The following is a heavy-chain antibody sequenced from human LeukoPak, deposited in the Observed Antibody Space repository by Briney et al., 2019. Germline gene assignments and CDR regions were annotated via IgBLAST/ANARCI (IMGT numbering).Heavy chain of an antibody. CDR2: FYSEDGET. V-gene: IGHV1-24*01. D-gene: IGHD5-12*01. CDR1: VYTHTELS. J-gene: IGHJ6*02. CDR3: ATVGSVATVFYYGMDV. Sequence: GASVNVSCKVSVYTHTELSMHWVRQARGKGLEWMGGFYSEDGETIYAQKFQGRVTMTEDTSTDTAYMELSSLRSEDTAVYYCATVGSVATVFYYGMDVWGQGTTVTVSS.